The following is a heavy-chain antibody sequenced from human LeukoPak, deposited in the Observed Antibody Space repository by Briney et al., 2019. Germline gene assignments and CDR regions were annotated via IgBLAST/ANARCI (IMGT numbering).Heavy chain of an antibody. D-gene: IGHD3-22*01. CDR2: ISAYNGNT. Sequence: ASVKVSCKASGYTFTSYGISWVRQAPGQGLEWMGWISAYNGNTNYVQKLQGRVTMTTDTSTSTAYMELRSLRSDDTAVYYCARDLLTYYYDSSGYYWGQGTLVTVSS. V-gene: IGHV1-18*01. CDR3: ARDLLTYYYDSSGYY. CDR1: GYTFTSYG. J-gene: IGHJ4*02.